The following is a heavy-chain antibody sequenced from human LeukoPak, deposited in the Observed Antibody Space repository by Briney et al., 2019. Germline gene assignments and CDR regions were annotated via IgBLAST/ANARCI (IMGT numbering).Heavy chain of an antibody. CDR1: GYTLTELS. Sequence: GASVKVSCKVSGYTLTELSMHWVRQAPGKGLEWMGGFDPEDGETIYAQEFQGRVTMTEDTSTDTAYMELSSLRSEDTAVYYCATVGYGGNSVWFDPWGQGTLVTVSS. CDR3: ATVGYGGNSVWFDP. V-gene: IGHV1-24*01. D-gene: IGHD4-23*01. CDR2: FDPEDGET. J-gene: IGHJ5*02.